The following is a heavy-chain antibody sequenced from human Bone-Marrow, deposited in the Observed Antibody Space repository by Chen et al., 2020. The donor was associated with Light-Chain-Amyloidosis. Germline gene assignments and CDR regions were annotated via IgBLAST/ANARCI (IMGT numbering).Heavy chain of an antibody. D-gene: IGHD3-16*01. CDR3: ARVWGIVTHSGYMDV. CDR2: IGGSGVNT. V-gene: IGHV3-23*04. CDR1: GLIFSNYA. J-gene: IGHJ6*03. Sequence: EVQLVXTGGNLVQPGGSLRLTCVGRGLIFSNYAMNWVRQAPGKGLEWVAAIGGSGVNTYYADSXKGRFTISRXNXXXXXXXXXXXXXXXXXXXXXXARVWGIVTHSGYMDVWGKGTTVTVSS.